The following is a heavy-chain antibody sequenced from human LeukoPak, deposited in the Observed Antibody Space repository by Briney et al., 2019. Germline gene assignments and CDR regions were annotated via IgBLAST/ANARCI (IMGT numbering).Heavy chain of an antibody. CDR1: GFSFNNYA. CDR2: IRGSGGSA. J-gene: IGHJ4*02. D-gene: IGHD2-15*01. V-gene: IGHV3-23*01. Sequence: GGCLRLSCAASGFSFNNYAMSWVRQAPGKGLEWVSAIRGSGGSASYADSVQGRFTISRDNSENTLYLQMSSLRAEDTAVYYCAKDRECSGGACYRYFDYWGQGTLVTISS. CDR3: AKDRECSGGACYRYFDY.